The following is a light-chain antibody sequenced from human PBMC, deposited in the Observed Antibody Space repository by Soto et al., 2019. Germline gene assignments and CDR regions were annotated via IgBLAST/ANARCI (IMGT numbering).Light chain of an antibody. V-gene: IGLV2-14*01. CDR3: ASFTTSTTLV. Sequence: QSALTQPASVSGSPGQSITISCTGTSSDVGAYNYVSWYQHHPGKAPKLMIYEVSNRPSGVSNRFSGSKSGNTASLTISGLQAEDEADYYCASFTTSTTLVFGGGPKLTVL. CDR2: EVS. J-gene: IGLJ3*02. CDR1: SSDVGAYNY.